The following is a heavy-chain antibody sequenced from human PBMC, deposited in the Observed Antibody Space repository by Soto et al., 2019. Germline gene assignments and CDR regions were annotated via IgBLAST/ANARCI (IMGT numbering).Heavy chain of an antibody. CDR1: GGSFSGYY. D-gene: IGHD3-22*01. J-gene: IGHJ4*02. Sequence: PSETLSLTYAVYGGSFSGYYWSWIRQPPGKGLGWIGEINHSGSTNYNPSLKSRVTISVDTSKNQFSLKLSSVTAADTAVYYCARLSHYDSSGYYSEVFDYWGQGTLVTVSS. CDR2: INHSGST. V-gene: IGHV4-34*01. CDR3: ARLSHYDSSGYYSEVFDY.